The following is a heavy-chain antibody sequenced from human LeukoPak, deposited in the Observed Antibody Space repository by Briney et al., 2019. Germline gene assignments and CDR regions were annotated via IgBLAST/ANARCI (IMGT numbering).Heavy chain of an antibody. CDR1: GGSISSYY. J-gene: IGHJ6*02. Sequence: PSETLSLTCTVSGGSISSYYWSWIRQPPGKGLEWIGYIYYSGSTNYNPSLKSRVTISVDTSKNQFSLKLSSVTAADTAVYYCARASTLLNYGMDVWGQGTTVTVSS. CDR3: ARASTLLNYGMDV. V-gene: IGHV4-59*01. CDR2: IYYSGST.